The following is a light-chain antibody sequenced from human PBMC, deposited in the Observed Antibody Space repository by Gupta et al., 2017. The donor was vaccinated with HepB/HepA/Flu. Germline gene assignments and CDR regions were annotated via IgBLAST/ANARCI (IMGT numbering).Light chain of an antibody. V-gene: IGKV3-15*01. CDR1: LSIGSN. J-gene: IGKJ4*01. CDR3: QQYNNWPPLT. CDR2: GAS. Sequence: IVLTQSPAILSLSPGEKATLSCRASLSIGSNLAWYQQKPGQAPRLLFYGASTRATGLPARFSGSGSGTDFTLTISSLQSEDFALYYCQQYNNWPPLTFGGGTKIEIK.